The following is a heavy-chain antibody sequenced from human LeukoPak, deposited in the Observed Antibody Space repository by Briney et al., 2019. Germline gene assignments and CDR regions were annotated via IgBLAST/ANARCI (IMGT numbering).Heavy chain of an antibody. V-gene: IGHV3-7*01. CDR1: GFTFSSYW. J-gene: IGHJ4*02. D-gene: IGHD6-19*01. Sequence: GGSLRLSCAASGFTFSSYWMSWVRQAPGKGLEWVANIKRDGSDKYYVGSVEGRFTISRDNAKNSLYLQMSSLRAEDTAIYYCARALYNRGWYPDYFDSWGQGTLVTVSS. CDR3: ARALYNRGWYPDYFDS. CDR2: IKRDGSDK.